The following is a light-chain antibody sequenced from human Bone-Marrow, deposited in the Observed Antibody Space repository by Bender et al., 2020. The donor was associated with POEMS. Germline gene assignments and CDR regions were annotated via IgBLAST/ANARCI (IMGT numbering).Light chain of an antibody. Sequence: QSVLTQPPSASGTPGQRVTISCSGSSSNIGTNPVNWYQQLPGTAPKLLVYGIDQRPSGVPDRFSGSKSGTSASLAISGLQSEDEADYYCAAWEDSLNGWVFGGGTKLTVL. J-gene: IGLJ3*02. V-gene: IGLV1-44*01. CDR1: SSNIGTNP. CDR3: AAWEDSLNGWV. CDR2: GID.